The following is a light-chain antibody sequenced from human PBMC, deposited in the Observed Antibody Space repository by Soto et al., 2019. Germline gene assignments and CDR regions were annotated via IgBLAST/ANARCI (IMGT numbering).Light chain of an antibody. CDR3: QQYGTLPAT. Sequence: IVLTQSPGTLSLSAGEGATLSCRASQTITSYYLAWYQQMPGQAPRLLIYGASNRASGIPDRFSGSGSGTDFTLTISRLEPEDFAVYYCQQYGTLPATFGPGTRVDFK. CDR2: GAS. V-gene: IGKV3-20*01. CDR1: QTITSYY. J-gene: IGKJ3*01.